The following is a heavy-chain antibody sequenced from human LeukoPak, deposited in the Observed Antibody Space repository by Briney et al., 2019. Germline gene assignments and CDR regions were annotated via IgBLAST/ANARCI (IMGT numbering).Heavy chain of an antibody. CDR2: FSGSGGSI. D-gene: IGHD5-18*01. CDR1: GFTFSSYA. V-gene: IGHV3-23*01. CDR3: AKEGGYSYGWFDY. J-gene: IGHJ4*02. Sequence: GGSLRLSCAASGFTFSSYAMSWVRQATGKGLEWVSAFSGSGGSIYYADCVKGRFTISRDNSKNTLYLQMNSLRAEDTAVYYCAKEGGYSYGWFDYWGQGTLVTVSS.